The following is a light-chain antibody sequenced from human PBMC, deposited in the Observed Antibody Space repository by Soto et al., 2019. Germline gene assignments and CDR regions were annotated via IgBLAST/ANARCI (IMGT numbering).Light chain of an antibody. CDR2: DTS. CDR3: LLSYSGARSKV. V-gene: IGLV7-46*01. Sequence: QAVVTQEPSLTVSPGGTVTLTCGSSTGAVTSGHYPYWFQQKPGQAPRTLIYDTSNKHSWTPARFSGYLLGGKAALTLSGAQPEDEAEYYCLLSYSGARSKVFGGGNKLTVL. J-gene: IGLJ3*02. CDR1: TGAVTSGHY.